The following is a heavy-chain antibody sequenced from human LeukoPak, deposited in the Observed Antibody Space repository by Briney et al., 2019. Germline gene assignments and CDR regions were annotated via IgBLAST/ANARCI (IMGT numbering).Heavy chain of an antibody. J-gene: IGHJ4*02. CDR1: GFTFSSYT. CDR2: ISYDGSNK. Sequence: GGSLRLSCAASGFTFSSYTMHWVRQAPGKGLEWVAVISYDGSNKYYADSVKGRFTISRDNSKNTLYLQMNSLRAEDTAVYYCAREGIVGATPIDYWGQGTLVTVSS. V-gene: IGHV3-30-3*01. D-gene: IGHD1-26*01. CDR3: AREGIVGATPIDY.